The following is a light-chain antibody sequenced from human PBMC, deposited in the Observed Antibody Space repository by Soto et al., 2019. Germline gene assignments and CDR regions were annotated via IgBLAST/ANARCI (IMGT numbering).Light chain of an antibody. CDR3: QQYDNSIFT. CDR1: QSVSTSY. J-gene: IGKJ3*01. CDR2: GTS. V-gene: IGKV3-20*01. Sequence: EIVVTQSPGTLSLSPGERATLSCRASQSVSTSYLAWYQQKPGQTPRLLIYGTSNRATGIPDRFSGSGSGTDFTLTISRLEPEDFAVYYCQQYDNSIFTFGPGTKVDIK.